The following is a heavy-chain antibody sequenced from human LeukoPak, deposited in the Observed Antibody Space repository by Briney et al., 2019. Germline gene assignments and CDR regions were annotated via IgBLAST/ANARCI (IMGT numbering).Heavy chain of an antibody. CDR3: ARGRFSSSWYFQH. V-gene: IGHV4-59*13. Sequence: TSETLSPTCTVSGGSISSYYWSWIRQPPGKGLEWIGYIYYSGSTNYNPSLKSRVTISVDTSKNQFSLKLSSVTAADTAVYYCARGRFSSSWYFQHWGQGTLVTVSS. CDR2: IYYSGST. J-gene: IGHJ1*01. D-gene: IGHD6-13*01. CDR1: GGSISSYY.